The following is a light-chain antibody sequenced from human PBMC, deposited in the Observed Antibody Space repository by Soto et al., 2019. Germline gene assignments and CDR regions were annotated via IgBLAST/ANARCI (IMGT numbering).Light chain of an antibody. Sequence: QAVVTQPPSASATPGQRVTISCSGSSSNIASRSVYWDQQLPGTAPKLLMYSSDLRPSGVPDRFSGSKSGTTASLAISGVQSEDEADYYCSTWDDSLNGWVFGGGTKLTVL. V-gene: IGLV1-44*01. CDR3: STWDDSLNGWV. CDR1: SSNIASRS. CDR2: SSD. J-gene: IGLJ3*02.